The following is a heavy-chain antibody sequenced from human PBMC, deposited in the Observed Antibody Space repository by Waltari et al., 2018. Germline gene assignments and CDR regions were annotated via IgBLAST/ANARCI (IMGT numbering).Heavy chain of an antibody. V-gene: IGHV6-1*01. CDR2: TYYRSKWFN. J-gene: IGHJ3*01. D-gene: IGHD1-1*01. Sequence: QVQLQQSGPGLVKPSQTLSLVCVISGDNVSSNSAGWNWIRQSPSRGLEWLGRTYYRSKWFNDYAISVKSRMSINADTSKNQFSLHLNSVIPDDTAVYYCARDDRWDNDAFDVWGQGTMVTVSS. CDR3: ARDDRWDNDAFDV. CDR1: GDNVSSNSAG.